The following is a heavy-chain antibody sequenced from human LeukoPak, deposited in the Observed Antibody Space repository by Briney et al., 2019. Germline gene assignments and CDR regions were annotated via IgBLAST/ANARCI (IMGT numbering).Heavy chain of an antibody. Sequence: GGSLRLSCAASGFTFRSYGMHWVRQAPGKGLEWVAFIRYDGSNKYYADSVKGRFTISRDNSKNTLYLQMNSLRAEDTAVYYCAKDHLVRGVRAFDYWGQGTLVTVSS. V-gene: IGHV3-30*02. J-gene: IGHJ4*02. D-gene: IGHD3-10*01. CDR2: IRYDGSNK. CDR3: AKDHLVRGVRAFDY. CDR1: GFTFRSYG.